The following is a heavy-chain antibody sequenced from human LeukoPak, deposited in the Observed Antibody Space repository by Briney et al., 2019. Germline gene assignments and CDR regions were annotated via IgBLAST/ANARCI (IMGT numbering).Heavy chain of an antibody. V-gene: IGHV4-59*08. J-gene: IGHJ4*02. CDR2: IYYSGSA. Sequence: SSETLSLTCTVSGGSISSYYWSWIRQPPGKGLEWIGYIYYSGSANYNPSLKSRVTISVDTSKNQFSLKLSSVTAADTAVYYGARGTDFLGFGYFDYGGQGPLVPVSS. CDR3: ARGTDFLGFGYFDY. CDR1: GGSISSYY. D-gene: IGHD3-10*01.